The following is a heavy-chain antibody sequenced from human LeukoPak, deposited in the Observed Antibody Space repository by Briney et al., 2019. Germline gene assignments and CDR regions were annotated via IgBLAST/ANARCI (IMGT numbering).Heavy chain of an antibody. CDR3: ARSITVFGVVMITHFDY. CDR2: INPNSGGT. D-gene: IGHD3-3*01. CDR1: GYTFTGYY. J-gene: IGHJ4*02. V-gene: IGHV1-2*02. Sequence: GASVKVSCKASGYTFTGYYMHWVRQAPGQGLEWMGWINPNSGGTNYAQKFQGRVTMTRDTSISTAYMELSRLRSDDTAVYYCARSITVFGVVMITHFDYWGQGTLVTVSS.